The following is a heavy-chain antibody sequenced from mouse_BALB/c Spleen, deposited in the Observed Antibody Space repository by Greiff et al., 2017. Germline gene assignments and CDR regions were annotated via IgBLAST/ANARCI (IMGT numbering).Heavy chain of an antibody. CDR1: GYAFSSYW. CDR2: IYPGDGDT. J-gene: IGHJ2*01. D-gene: IGHD2-4*01. CDR3: ARGGLRLNYFDY. V-gene: IGHV1-80*01. Sequence: QVQLQQSGAELVRPGSSVKISCKASGYAFSSYWMNWVKQRPGQGLEWIGQIYPGDGDTNYNGKFKGKATLTADKSSSTAYMQLSSLTSEDSAVYFCARGGLRLNYFDYWGQGTTLTVSS.